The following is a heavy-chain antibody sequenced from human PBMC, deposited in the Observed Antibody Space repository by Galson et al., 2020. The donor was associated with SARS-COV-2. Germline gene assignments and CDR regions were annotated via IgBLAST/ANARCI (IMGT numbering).Heavy chain of an antibody. J-gene: IGHJ4*02. CDR3: ARGGFCGDSSCYTRRTFDF. CDR1: VGSFNDHY. CDR2: INHSGST. Sequence: SETLSLTCAVYVGSFNDHYWTWLRQSPGKGLEWIGEINHSGSTYYNPSLESRVTISTDTSKNQFSLKLSSVTAADTAVYYCARGGFCGDSSCYTRRTFDFWGQGTLVTVSS. V-gene: IGHV4-34*01. D-gene: IGHD2-2*02.